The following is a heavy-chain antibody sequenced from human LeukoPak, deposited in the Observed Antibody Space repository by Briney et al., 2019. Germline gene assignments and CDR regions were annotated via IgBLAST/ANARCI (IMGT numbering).Heavy chain of an antibody. CDR1: GFTFARHA. Sequence: PGGSLRLSCAGSGFTFARHALTWVRQAPGMGLEWVSTISGGGGSTHYADSVKGRFTISRDNSKNTLYLQMNSPRAEDTAVYYCAKDYYGSGSYYDAELDYWGQGTLVTVSS. CDR2: ISGGGGST. V-gene: IGHV3-23*01. D-gene: IGHD3-10*01. J-gene: IGHJ4*02. CDR3: AKDYYGSGSYYDAELDY.